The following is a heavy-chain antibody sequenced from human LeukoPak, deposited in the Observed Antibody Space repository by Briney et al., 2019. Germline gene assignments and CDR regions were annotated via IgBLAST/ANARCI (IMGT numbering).Heavy chain of an antibody. Sequence: GGSLRLSCAVSGFTFSSYSMNWVRQAPGRGLEWVSYISSSSTYIYYADSVKGRFTVSRDNAQNSLHMQMNSLRAEDTAVYYSASNVTTTPITTGGAFNIWGQGTMVTVSS. D-gene: IGHD4-17*01. V-gene: IGHV3-21*01. CDR3: ASNVTTTPITTGGAFNI. CDR2: ISSSSTYI. J-gene: IGHJ3*02. CDR1: GFTFSSYS.